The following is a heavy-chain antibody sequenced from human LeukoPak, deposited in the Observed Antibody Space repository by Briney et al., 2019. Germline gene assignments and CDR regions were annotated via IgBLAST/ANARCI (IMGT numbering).Heavy chain of an antibody. J-gene: IGHJ4*02. V-gene: IGHV4-59*01. Sequence: SETLSLTCTVSGGSISSYYWSWIRQPPGKGLEWIGYIYYSGSTNYNPSPKSRVTISVDTSKNRFSLKLSSVAAADTAVYYCAGHDYGGLVDYWGQGTLVTVSS. D-gene: IGHD4-23*01. CDR3: AGHDYGGLVDY. CDR2: IYYSGST. CDR1: GGSISSYY.